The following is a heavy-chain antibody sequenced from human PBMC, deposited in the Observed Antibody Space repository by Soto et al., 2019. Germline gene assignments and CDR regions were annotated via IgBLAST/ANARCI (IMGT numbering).Heavy chain of an antibody. CDR2: ISGSGGST. CDR1: GFTFSSYA. D-gene: IGHD3-16*02. CDR3: AKIVGAAYYDYIWGSYRSDY. J-gene: IGHJ4*02. Sequence: GGSLRLSCAASGFTFSSYAMSWVRQAPGKGLEWVSAISGSGGSTYYADSVKGRFTISRDNSKNTLYLQMNSLRAEDTAVYYCAKIVGAAYYDYIWGSYRSDYWGQGTLVTVSS. V-gene: IGHV3-23*01.